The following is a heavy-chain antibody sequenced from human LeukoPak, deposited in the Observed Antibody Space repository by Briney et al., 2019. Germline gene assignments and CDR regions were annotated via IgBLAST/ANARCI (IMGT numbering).Heavy chain of an antibody. CDR2: IIPIFGIA. D-gene: IGHD4-17*01. CDR3: ARERMTTATRRALDY. Sequence: ASVEVSCKASGGTFSSYAISWVRQAPGQGLEWMGRIIPIFGIANYAQKFQGRVTITADKSTSTAYMELSSLRSEDTAVYYCARERMTTATRRALDYWGQGTLVTVSS. V-gene: IGHV1-69*04. J-gene: IGHJ4*02. CDR1: GGTFSSYA.